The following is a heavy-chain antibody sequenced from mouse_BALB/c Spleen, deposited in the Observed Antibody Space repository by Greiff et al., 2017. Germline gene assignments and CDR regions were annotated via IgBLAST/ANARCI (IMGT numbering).Heavy chain of an antibody. CDR2: INSNGGST. J-gene: IGHJ4*01. D-gene: IGHD1-1*01. CDR1: GFTFSSYG. Sequence: EVMLVESGGGLVQPGGSLKLSCAASGFTFSSYGMSWVRQTPDKRLELVATINSNGGSTYYPDSVKGRFTISRDNAKNTLYLQMSSLKSEDTAMYYCAREEVGSWGQGTSVTVSS. V-gene: IGHV5-6-3*01. CDR3: AREEVGS.